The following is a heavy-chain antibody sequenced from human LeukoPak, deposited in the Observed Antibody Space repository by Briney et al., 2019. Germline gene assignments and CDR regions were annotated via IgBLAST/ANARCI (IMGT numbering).Heavy chain of an antibody. Sequence: SETLSLTCTVSGGSISNYYWSWIRQPPGKGLEWIGYIYYSGSTNYNPSLKSRVTISVDTSKNQFSLKLSSVTAADTAVYYCARFHCSGGTCYPYFFDYWGQGTLVTVSS. CDR3: ARFHCSGGTCYPYFFDY. CDR1: GGSISNYY. J-gene: IGHJ4*02. CDR2: IYYSGST. V-gene: IGHV4-59*01. D-gene: IGHD2-15*01.